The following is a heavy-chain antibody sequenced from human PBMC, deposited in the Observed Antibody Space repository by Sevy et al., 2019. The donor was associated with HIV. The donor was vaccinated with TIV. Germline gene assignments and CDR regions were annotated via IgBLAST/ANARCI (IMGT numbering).Heavy chain of an antibody. CDR2: IIPIFGTA. CDR3: ARDRGFSSTSEYGIGG. Sequence: ASVKVSCKASGGTFSKYAITWVRQAPGQGLEWMGGIIPIFGTANYAQKFQGRVTITADESTSTAYMELSSLRSEDTAGDYCARDRGFSSTSEYGIGGWGQGTTVTVSS. V-gene: IGHV1-69*13. J-gene: IGHJ6*02. CDR1: GGTFSKYA. D-gene: IGHD2-2*01.